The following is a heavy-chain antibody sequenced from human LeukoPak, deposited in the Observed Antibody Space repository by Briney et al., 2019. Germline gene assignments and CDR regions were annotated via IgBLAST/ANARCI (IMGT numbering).Heavy chain of an antibody. CDR2: INLSGNT. J-gene: IGHJ5*02. D-gene: IGHD6-19*01. CDR1: GGSFSGYY. CDR3: AREAVAVGGSWFDP. Sequence: PSETLSLTCGVFGGSFSGYYWSWIRRPPGQGLEWIGEINLSGNTNYNPSLKSRVSISVDTSKNQFSLHLTSVTAADTAVYYCAREAVAVGGSWFDPWGQGTLVTVSS. V-gene: IGHV4-34*01.